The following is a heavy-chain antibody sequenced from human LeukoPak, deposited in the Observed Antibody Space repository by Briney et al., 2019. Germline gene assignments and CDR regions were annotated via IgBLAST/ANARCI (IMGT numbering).Heavy chain of an antibody. V-gene: IGHV3-7*01. D-gene: IGHD3-3*01. Sequence: GGSLRLSCAASGFTFSRHWISWVRQAPGKGLEWVANIKQDGSEKYYVDSVKGRFTISRDNAKNSLYLQMNSLRAEDTAVYYCATRRNYDFWSGNYYFDYWGQGTLVTVSS. CDR3: ATRRNYDFWSGNYYFDY. CDR2: IKQDGSEK. J-gene: IGHJ4*02. CDR1: GFTFSRHW.